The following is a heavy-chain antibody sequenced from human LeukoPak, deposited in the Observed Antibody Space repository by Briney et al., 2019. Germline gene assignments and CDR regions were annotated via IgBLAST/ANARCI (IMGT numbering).Heavy chain of an antibody. D-gene: IGHD3-22*01. CDR3: ARNYDSSGRSGLWGYYYYYYYMDV. CDR1: GGSISSYY. V-gene: IGHV4-59*01. Sequence: SETLSLTCTVSGGSISSYYWCWLRQPPGKGLEWIGYIYYSGSTNYNPSLTSRVTISVDTSKNQFSLKLSSVTAADTAVYHCARNYDSSGRSGLWGYYYYYYYMDVWGKGTTVTVSS. J-gene: IGHJ6*03. CDR2: IYYSGST.